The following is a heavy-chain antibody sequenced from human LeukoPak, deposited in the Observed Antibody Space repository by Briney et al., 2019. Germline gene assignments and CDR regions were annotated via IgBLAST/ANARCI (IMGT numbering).Heavy chain of an antibody. CDR2: ISYDGSNK. CDR1: GFNFISYG. J-gene: IGHJ4*02. CDR3: AKNDYGDS. Sequence: PGGSLTLSCAASGFNFISYGMHWVRQAPGKGLEWVAVISYDGSNKYYADSVKGRFTISRDNSKNTLYLQMNSLRAEDPAVYYCAKNDYGDSWGQGTLVTVSS. V-gene: IGHV3-30*18.